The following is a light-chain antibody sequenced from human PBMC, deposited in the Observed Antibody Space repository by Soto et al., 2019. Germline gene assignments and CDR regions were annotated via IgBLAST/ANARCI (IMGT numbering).Light chain of an antibody. J-gene: IGKJ4*01. V-gene: IGKV3-11*01. CDR1: QTVSSY. CDR2: DAS. CDR3: QQRSDWPST. Sequence: EIVLTQSPATLSLSPGDRATLSCRASQTVSSYLAWYQQKPGQAPRLLIYDASSRATGIPARFSGSGSGTDFTLTXTSLEXEDFAVYYCQQRSDWPSTFGGGTKVEIK.